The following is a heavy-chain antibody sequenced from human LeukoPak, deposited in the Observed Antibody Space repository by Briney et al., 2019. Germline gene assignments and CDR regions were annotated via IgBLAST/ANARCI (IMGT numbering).Heavy chain of an antibody. CDR1: GFTFSNYE. CDR2: IHRSGSP. Sequence: LRLSCATSGFTFSNYEMSWVRQPPGKGLEWIGEIHRSGSPNYNPSLQSRVTISIDRSRNQIVLELSSVTAADTAVYYCAREILGGFNPGAYWGQGILVTVSS. CDR3: AREILGGFNPGAY. J-gene: IGHJ4*02. D-gene: IGHD1-14*01. V-gene: IGHV4-59*12.